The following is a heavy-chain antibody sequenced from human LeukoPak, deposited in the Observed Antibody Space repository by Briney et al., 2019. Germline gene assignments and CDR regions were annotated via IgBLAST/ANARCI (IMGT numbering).Heavy chain of an antibody. D-gene: IGHD3-22*01. J-gene: IGHJ4*02. CDR2: FDPEDGET. Sequence: ASVKVSCKVSVYTLTELSMHWVRQAPGKGLEWMGGFDPEDGETIYAQKFQGRVTMTEDTSTDTAYMELSSLRSEDTAVYYCATIYDSSGYYLDYWGQGTLVTVSS. CDR3: ATIYDSSGYYLDY. V-gene: IGHV1-24*01. CDR1: VYTLTELS.